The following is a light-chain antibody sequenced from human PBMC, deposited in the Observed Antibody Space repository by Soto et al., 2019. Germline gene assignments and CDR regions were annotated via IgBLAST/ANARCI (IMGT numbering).Light chain of an antibody. CDR2: DAS. Sequence: AIQLTQSPSSLSASVGDRVTITCRASQGISSALAWYQQKPGQAPKLLIDDASSLESGVPSRFSVSGSGTDFNLTISSPQPEDCATYYCQPVNSYPRSFGPGTKVD. J-gene: IGKJ3*01. CDR3: QPVNSYPRS. V-gene: IGKV1-13*02. CDR1: QGISSA.